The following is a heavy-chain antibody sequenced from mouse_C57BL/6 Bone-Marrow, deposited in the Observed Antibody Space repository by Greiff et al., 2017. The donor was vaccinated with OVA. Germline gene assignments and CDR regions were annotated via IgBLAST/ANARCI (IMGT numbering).Heavy chain of an antibody. J-gene: IGHJ2*01. Sequence: QVQLQQSGPELVKPGASVKISCKASGYAFSSSWMNWVKQRPGKGLEWIGRIYPGDGDTNYKGKFKGKATLTADKSSSTAYMQLSSLTSEDSAVYFCARKGYGSSFYFDYWGQGTTLTVSS. CDR2: IYPGDGDT. CDR1: GYAFSSSW. D-gene: IGHD1-1*01. CDR3: ARKGYGSSFYFDY. V-gene: IGHV1-82*01.